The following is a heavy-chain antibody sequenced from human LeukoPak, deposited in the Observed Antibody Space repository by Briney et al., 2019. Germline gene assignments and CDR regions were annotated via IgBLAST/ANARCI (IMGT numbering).Heavy chain of an antibody. CDR1: GYTFTGYY. Sequence: ASVKVSCNASGYTFTGYYMHWVRQAPGQGLEWMGWINPNSGGTNYAQKFQGRVTMTRDTSISTAYMELSRLRSDDTAVYYCAPDYYDSRFGDYWGQGTLVTVSS. D-gene: IGHD3-22*01. V-gene: IGHV1-2*02. J-gene: IGHJ4*02. CDR3: APDYYDSRFGDY. CDR2: INPNSGGT.